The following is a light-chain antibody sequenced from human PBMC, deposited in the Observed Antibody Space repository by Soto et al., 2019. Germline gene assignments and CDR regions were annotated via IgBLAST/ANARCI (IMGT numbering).Light chain of an antibody. CDR3: CSYAGTYNYV. CDR1: SSDVGGYNY. CDR2: EVY. V-gene: IGLV2-11*01. Sequence: QSVLTQPRSVSGSPGQSVTISCTGTSSDVGGYNYVSWYQHYPGRAPKLMIFEVYLRPSGVPDRFSGSKSGNTASLTISGLQAEDEAYYYCCSYAGTYNYVFGTGTKVTVL. J-gene: IGLJ1*01.